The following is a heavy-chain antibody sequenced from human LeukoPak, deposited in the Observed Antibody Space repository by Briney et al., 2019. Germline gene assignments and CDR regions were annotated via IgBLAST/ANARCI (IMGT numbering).Heavy chain of an antibody. CDR2: ISSNGGST. V-gene: IGHV3-64D*06. J-gene: IGHJ1*01. CDR1: GFTFSSYA. CDR3: VSQPYSKRIQH. Sequence: PGGSLRLSCSASGFTFSSYAMHWVRQAPGKGLEYVSAISSNGGSTYYADSVKGRFTISRDNSKNTLYLQMSSLRAEDTAVYYCVSQPYSKRIQHWGQGTLVTVSS. D-gene: IGHD2-21*01.